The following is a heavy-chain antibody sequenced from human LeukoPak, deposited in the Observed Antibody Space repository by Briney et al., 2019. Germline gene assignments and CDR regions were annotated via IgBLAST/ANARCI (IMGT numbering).Heavy chain of an antibody. J-gene: IGHJ4*02. CDR3: AKVPPD. Sequence: GGSLRLSCAASGFTFSDYGMHWVRQAPGKGLEWVAFIRNDGSYEYYPDSVKGRFTISRDNSRNALFLQMNSLRAEDTAVYYYAKVPPDWGQGTLVTVSS. V-gene: IGHV3-30*02. CDR1: GFTFSDYG. CDR2: IRNDGSYE.